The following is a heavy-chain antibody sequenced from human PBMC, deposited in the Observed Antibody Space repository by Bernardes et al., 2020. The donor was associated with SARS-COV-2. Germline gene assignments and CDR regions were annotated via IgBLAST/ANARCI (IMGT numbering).Heavy chain of an antibody. D-gene: IGHD3-22*01. J-gene: IGHJ4*02. V-gene: IGHV4-39*01. CDR3: ARHGGITMIVVVIPGYFDY. CDR1: GGSISSISYY. Sequence: AEPLSLTCTVSGGSISSISYYWGWLRQPPGKGLEWIGSIYSSGSTYYNPSPKSRVTISVDTSKNQFSLKLSSVTAADTAVYYCARHGGITMIVVVIPGYFDYWGQGTLVTVSS. CDR2: IYSSGST.